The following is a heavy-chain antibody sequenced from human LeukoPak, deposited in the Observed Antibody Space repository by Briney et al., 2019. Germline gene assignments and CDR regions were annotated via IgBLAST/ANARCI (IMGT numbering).Heavy chain of an antibody. D-gene: IGHD3-22*01. CDR1: GFTFDDYG. CDR2: INWNGGST. J-gene: IGHJ3*02. CDR3: ARNKNYYDSSGSHDAFDI. Sequence: GGSLRLSCAASGFTFDDYGMSWVRHAPGKGLEWVSGINWNGGSTGYADSVKGRFTISRDNAKNSLYLQMNSLRAEDTALYYCARNKNYYDSSGSHDAFDIWGQGTMVTVSS. V-gene: IGHV3-20*04.